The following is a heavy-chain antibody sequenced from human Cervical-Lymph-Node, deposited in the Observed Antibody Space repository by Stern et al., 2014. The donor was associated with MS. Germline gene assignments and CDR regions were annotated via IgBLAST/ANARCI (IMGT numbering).Heavy chain of an antibody. Sequence: VQLVQSGGGVVQPGTSLRLSCATSGFTFSRYAMHWVRQAPGKGLQWLAVISYDEKNENDADSVRGRFTISRDSSKKMLYLQMDSLTIDDTAVYYCVPGSGAFDYWGQGTLVIVSS. CDR3: VPGSGAFDY. CDR1: GFTFSRYA. D-gene: IGHD3-10*01. J-gene: IGHJ4*02. V-gene: IGHV3-30*03. CDR2: ISYDEKNE.